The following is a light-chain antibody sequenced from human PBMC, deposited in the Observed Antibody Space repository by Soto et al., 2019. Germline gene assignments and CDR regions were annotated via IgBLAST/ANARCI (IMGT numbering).Light chain of an antibody. J-gene: IGKJ1*01. CDR2: DAS. CDR3: QQYHSLWA. CDR1: ESISTW. Sequence: DIQMTQSPPTVSASVGDRVTITCRASESISTWLAWYQQKPGQAPKLLIYDASISDSGVPSRFSGSGSGTEFTLTVSNLQPDDSATYYCQQYHSLWAFGQGTKVEIK. V-gene: IGKV1-5*01.